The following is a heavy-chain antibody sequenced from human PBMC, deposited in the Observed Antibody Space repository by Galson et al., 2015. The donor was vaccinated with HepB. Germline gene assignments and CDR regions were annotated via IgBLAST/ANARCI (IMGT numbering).Heavy chain of an antibody. D-gene: IGHD3-9*01. Sequence: SLRLSCAASGFTFSSYAMSWVRQAPGKGLEWVSYISSSGSTIYYADSVKGRFTISRDNAKNSLYLQMNSLRAEDTAVYYCARGWRGILTGYNFDYWGQGTLVTVSS. V-gene: IGHV3-48*03. CDR3: ARGWRGILTGYNFDY. CDR2: ISSSGSTI. CDR1: GFTFSSYA. J-gene: IGHJ4*02.